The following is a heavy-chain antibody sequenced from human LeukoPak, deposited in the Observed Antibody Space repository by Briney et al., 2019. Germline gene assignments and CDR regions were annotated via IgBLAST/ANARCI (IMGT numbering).Heavy chain of an antibody. V-gene: IGHV1-46*01. Sequence: ASVTVSCKASGYTFTTYYMHWVRQAPGQGLEWMGIINPSGGNTNYAQKFQGRVTMTRDTSTSTVYMELSSLRSEDTAVYYCARSSIAAPFDYWGQGTLVTVSS. CDR2: INPSGGNT. J-gene: IGHJ4*02. D-gene: IGHD6-13*01. CDR3: ARSSIAAPFDY. CDR1: GYTFTTYY.